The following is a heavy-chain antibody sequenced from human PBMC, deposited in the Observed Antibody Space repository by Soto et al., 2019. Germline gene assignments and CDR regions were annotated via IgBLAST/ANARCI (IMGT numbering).Heavy chain of an antibody. Sequence: QVQLVQSGAEVKKPGASVKVSCKASGYIFSSYFMHWVRQDPGQGLEWMGIINPSGGSTSYAPKSQGRVTMTRYTSTSTVYTELSSLTTEDTAVYYCARDPGNSSPYDYWGQGTLVTVSS. CDR2: INPSGGST. D-gene: IGHD6-13*01. CDR3: ARDPGNSSPYDY. J-gene: IGHJ4*02. CDR1: GYIFSSYF. V-gene: IGHV1-46*01.